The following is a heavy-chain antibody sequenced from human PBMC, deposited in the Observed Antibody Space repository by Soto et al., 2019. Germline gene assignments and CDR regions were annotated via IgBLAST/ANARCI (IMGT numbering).Heavy chain of an antibody. Sequence: SETLSLTCTVSGGSISSGGYSWSWIRQPPGKGLEWIGYIYHSGSTYYNPSLKGRFTTSRDNAKNSLYLQMNSLRPEDTALYYCVRSKSGYSYGTPFDYWGQGTLVTVSS. V-gene: IGHV4-30-2*02. J-gene: IGHJ4*02. CDR2: IYHSGST. CDR1: GGSISSGGYS. D-gene: IGHD5-18*01. CDR3: VRSKSGYSYGTPFDY.